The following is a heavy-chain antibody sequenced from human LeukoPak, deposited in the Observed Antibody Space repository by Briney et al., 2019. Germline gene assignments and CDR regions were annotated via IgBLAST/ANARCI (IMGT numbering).Heavy chain of an antibody. V-gene: IGHV4-4*02. CDR1: GFTFNSYAM. J-gene: IGHJ3*02. Sequence: GSLRLSCAASGFTFNSYAMSRGRQPPGKGLEGIGEIYHSGSTNYNPSLKSRVTISVDKSKNQFSLKLSSVTAADTAVYYCARGPLTADAFDIWGQGTMVTVSS. CDR2: IYHSGST. D-gene: IGHD1-14*01. CDR3: ARGPLTADAFDI.